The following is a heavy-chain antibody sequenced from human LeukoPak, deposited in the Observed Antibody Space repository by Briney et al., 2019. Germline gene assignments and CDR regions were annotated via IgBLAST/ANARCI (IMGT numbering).Heavy chain of an antibody. CDR3: ARARRDGDETFDF. D-gene: IGHD4-17*01. Sequence: SPEKVSCKASGYTFTGYYMHWVRQAPGHGLEWIGWINPNSGGTNHAQQSPGWVTITRDTSISTAYMELSRLRSDDTVVYYCARARRDGDETFDFWGQGTLVTVSS. J-gene: IGHJ4*02. CDR2: INPNSGGT. CDR1: GYTFTGYY. V-gene: IGHV1-2*04.